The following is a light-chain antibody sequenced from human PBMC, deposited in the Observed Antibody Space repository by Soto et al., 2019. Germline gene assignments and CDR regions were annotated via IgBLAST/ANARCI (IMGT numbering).Light chain of an antibody. CDR3: QQANSFPFT. CDR2: AAS. V-gene: IGKV1D-12*01. J-gene: IGKJ4*01. Sequence: DLQKTQSPSSVSASVGDSVTITCRASQGVNSWLAWYQQKPGKAPKLLIYAASTLHRGVPSRFTGRGSETHFTLTISSLEPEDFATYYCQQANSFPFTFGGGTKVEI. CDR1: QGVNSW.